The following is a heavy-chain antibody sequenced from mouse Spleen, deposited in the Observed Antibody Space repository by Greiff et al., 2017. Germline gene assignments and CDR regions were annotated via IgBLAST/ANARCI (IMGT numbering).Heavy chain of an antibody. J-gene: IGHJ4*01. D-gene: IGHD1-1*02. Sequence: EVQLQQSGPVLVKPGASVKMSCKASGYTFTDYYMNWVKQSHGKSLEWIGVINPYNGGTSYNQKFKGKATLTVDKSSSTAYMELNSLTSEDSAVYYCARGVAGAMDYWGQGTSVTVSS. CDR2: INPYNGGT. CDR3: ARGVAGAMDY. V-gene: IGHV1-19*01. CDR1: GYTFTDYY.